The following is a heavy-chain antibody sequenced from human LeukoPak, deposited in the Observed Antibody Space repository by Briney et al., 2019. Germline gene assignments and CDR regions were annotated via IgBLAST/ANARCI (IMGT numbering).Heavy chain of an antibody. Sequence: ETLSLTCTVSGGSISSGGYYWSWVRQAPGKGLEWVSVIYSGGSTYYADSVKGRFTISRDNSKNTLYLQMNSLRAEDTAVYYCARDRPADFWPYYYYGMDVWGQGTTVTVSS. J-gene: IGHJ6*02. D-gene: IGHD3-3*01. V-gene: IGHV3-53*01. CDR2: IYSGGST. CDR3: ARDRPADFWPYYYYGMDV. CDR1: GGSISSGGYY.